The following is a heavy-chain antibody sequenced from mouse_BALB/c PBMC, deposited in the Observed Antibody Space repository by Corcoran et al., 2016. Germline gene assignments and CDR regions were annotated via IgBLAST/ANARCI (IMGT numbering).Heavy chain of an antibody. V-gene: IGHV14-3*02. CDR1: GFNIKDTY. CDR2: IDPANGNT. J-gene: IGHJ1*01. Sequence: EVQLQQSGAELVKPGASVKLSCTASGFNIKDTYMHWVKQRPEQGLEWIGRIDPANGNTKYDPKFQGKATITADTSSNTAYLQLSSLKSEDTAVYYCARCDWYFDVWGAGTTVTFSS. CDR3: ARCDWYFDV.